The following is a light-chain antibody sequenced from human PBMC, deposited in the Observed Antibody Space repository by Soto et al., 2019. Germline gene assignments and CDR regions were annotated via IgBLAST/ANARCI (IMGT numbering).Light chain of an antibody. Sequence: DIQMTQSPSSLSASVGDRVTITCRASQSINTWLAWYQQKAGKAPKLLIFDASTLASGAPSRFRGSGSGTDFTLTISSLQPADFATYYCQQSYSTPWTFGQGTKVDIK. CDR2: DAS. V-gene: IGKV1-39*01. J-gene: IGKJ1*01. CDR3: QQSYSTPWT. CDR1: QSINTW.